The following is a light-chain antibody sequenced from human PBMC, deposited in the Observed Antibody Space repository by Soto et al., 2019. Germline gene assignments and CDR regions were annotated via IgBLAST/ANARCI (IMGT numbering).Light chain of an antibody. CDR1: TSDVGGSNY. CDR3: SSYATGGSTPEG. CDR2: EVR. V-gene: IGLV2-14*01. Sequence: QSVLTQPASVSGSPGQSITISCTGTTSDVGGSNYVSWYQQHPGKAPKLIISEVRNRPSGVTNRFSGSKSRNTASLAISGLQAEDEADYYCSSYATGGSTPEGFGNGTKVTVL. J-gene: IGLJ1*01.